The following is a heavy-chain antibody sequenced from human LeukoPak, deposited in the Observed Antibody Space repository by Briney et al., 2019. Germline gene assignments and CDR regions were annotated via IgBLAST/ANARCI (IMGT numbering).Heavy chain of an antibody. CDR3: RVNDYGGYVDY. CDR1: GGSISSYY. V-gene: IGHV4-59*01. Sequence: SETLSLTCTVSGGSISSYYWSWIRQPPGKGLEWIGYIYYSGSTNYNPSLKSRVTISVDTSKNQFSLKLSSVTAADTAVYYCRVNDYGGYVDYWGQGTLVTVSS. J-gene: IGHJ4*02. CDR2: IYYSGST. D-gene: IGHD4-23*01.